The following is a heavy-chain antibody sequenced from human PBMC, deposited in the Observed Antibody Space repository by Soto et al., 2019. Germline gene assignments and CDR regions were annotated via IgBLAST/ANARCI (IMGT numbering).Heavy chain of an antibody. D-gene: IGHD3-10*01. CDR2: IYYSGST. CDR1: GGSISSSSYY. J-gene: IGHJ2*01. V-gene: IGHV4-39*01. CDR3: ASSITMVRGVIWYFDL. Sequence: QLQLQESGPGLVKPSETLSLTCTVSGGSISSSSYYWGWIRQPPGKGLEWIGSIYYSGSTYYNPSLKSRVTISVDTSKNQFSLKLSSVTAADTAVYYCASSITMVRGVIWYFDLWGRGTLVTVSS.